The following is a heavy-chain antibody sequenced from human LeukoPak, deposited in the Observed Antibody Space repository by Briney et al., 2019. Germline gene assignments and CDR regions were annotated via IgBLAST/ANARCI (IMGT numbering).Heavy chain of an antibody. D-gene: IGHD5-12*01. CDR2: IYYSGST. V-gene: IGHV4-59*01. Sequence: KPSETLSLTCTVSGGSISSYYWSWIRQPPGKGLEWIGYIYYSGSTNYNPSLKSRVTISVDTSKNQFSLKLSSVTAADTAVYYCARVEAGFRVASFDYWGQGTLVTVSS. J-gene: IGHJ4*02. CDR3: ARVEAGFRVASFDY. CDR1: GGSISSYY.